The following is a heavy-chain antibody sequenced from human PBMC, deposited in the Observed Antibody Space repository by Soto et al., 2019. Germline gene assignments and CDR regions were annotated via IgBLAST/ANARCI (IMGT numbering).Heavy chain of an antibody. D-gene: IGHD3-3*01. J-gene: IGHJ6*02. CDR1: GGSFSGYY. CDR3: ARDRYYDFWSGYYGTYYYGMDV. Sequence: PSETLSLTCAVYGGSFSGYYWSWIRQPPGKGPEWIGEINHSGSTNYNPSLKSRVTISVDTSKNQFSLKLSSVTAADTAVYYCARDRYYDFWSGYYGTYYYGMDVWGQGTTVTVSS. V-gene: IGHV4-34*01. CDR2: INHSGST.